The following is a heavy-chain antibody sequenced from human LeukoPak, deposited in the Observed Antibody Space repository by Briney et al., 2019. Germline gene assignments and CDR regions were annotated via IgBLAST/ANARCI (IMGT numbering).Heavy chain of an antibody. D-gene: IGHD2-2*01. V-gene: IGHV4-39*01. Sequence: SETLSLTCSVSGASITSSSFYWGWIRQPPGKGLEWIGSIYYTGSADCNPSLKSRVTISVDTSKNQFSLKLTSVTAADAAVYYCARHRYCNSSSCYAFDYWGQGTLVTVSS. CDR2: IYYTGSA. J-gene: IGHJ4*02. CDR3: ARHRYCNSSSCYAFDY. CDR1: GASITSSSFY.